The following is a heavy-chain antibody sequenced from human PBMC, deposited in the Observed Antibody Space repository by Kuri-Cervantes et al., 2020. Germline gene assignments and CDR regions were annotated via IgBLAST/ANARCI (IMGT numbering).Heavy chain of an antibody. D-gene: IGHD3-16*01. V-gene: IGHV1-69*13. CDR2: IIPIFGRI. CDR3: ARGGELGVDQGHYYYGMDV. J-gene: IGHJ6*02. CDR1: GGTFSSYA. Sequence: SVKVSCKASGGTFSSYAISWVRQAPGQGLEWMGGIIPIFGRINYAQKFQGRVTITADESTNTVDMELTSLRSEDTALYYCARGGELGVDQGHYYYGMDVWGQGTTVTVSS.